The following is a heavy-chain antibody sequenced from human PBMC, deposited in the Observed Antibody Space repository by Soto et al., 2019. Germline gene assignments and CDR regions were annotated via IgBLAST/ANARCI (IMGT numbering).Heavy chain of an antibody. Sequence: PSETLSLTFTRSACSISSSSYDWGWIRQPPGKGLELIGSIYYSGSTYYNPSLKSRVTISVDTSKIQFSLKLSSVTAADTAVYYCARLLVDYYGSGTYYYYGMDVWGQGTTVT. CDR1: ACSISSSSYD. CDR2: IYYSGST. CDR3: ARLLVDYYGSGTYYYYGMDV. D-gene: IGHD3-10*01. J-gene: IGHJ6*02. V-gene: IGHV4-39*01.